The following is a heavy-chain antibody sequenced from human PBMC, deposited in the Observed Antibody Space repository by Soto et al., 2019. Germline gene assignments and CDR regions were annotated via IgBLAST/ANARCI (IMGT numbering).Heavy chain of an antibody. V-gene: IGHV3-23*01. Sequence: GGSLRLSCAASGFTFSSYAMSWVRQAPGKGLEWVSAISGSGGSTYYADSVKGRFTISRDNSKNTLYLQMNSLRAEDTAVYYCAKAGGLVAKERPYYFDYWGQGTLVTVSS. CDR3: AKAGGLVAKERPYYFDY. CDR2: ISGSGGST. CDR1: GFTFSSYA. J-gene: IGHJ4*02. D-gene: IGHD5-12*01.